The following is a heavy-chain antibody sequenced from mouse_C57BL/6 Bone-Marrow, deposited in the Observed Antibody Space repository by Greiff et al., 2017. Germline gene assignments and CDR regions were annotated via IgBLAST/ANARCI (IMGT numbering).Heavy chain of an antibody. CDR3: ARVGVITRD. D-gene: IGHD1-1*01. CDR1: GYTFTSYW. Sequence: QVQLQQPGAELVKPGASVKLSCKASGYTFTSYWMQWVKQRPGQGLEWIGEIDPSDSYTNYNQKFKGKATLTVDTSSSTAYMQRSSLTSEYSAVYYCARVGVITRDWGQGTLVTVSA. V-gene: IGHV1-50*01. J-gene: IGHJ3*01. CDR2: IDPSDSYT.